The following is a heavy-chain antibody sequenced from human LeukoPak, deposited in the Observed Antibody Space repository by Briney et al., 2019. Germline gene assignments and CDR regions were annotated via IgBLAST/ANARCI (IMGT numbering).Heavy chain of an antibody. CDR1: GFTFSNYW. Sequence: GGFLRLSCAASGFTFSNYWMNWVRQAPGKGLEWVANIKQDGSEKYYVDSVKGRFTISRDNAKNSLYLQMNSLRAEDTAVYYCARVWAADWSYYDSSVDYWGQGTLVTVSS. D-gene: IGHD3-22*01. V-gene: IGHV3-7*01. J-gene: IGHJ4*02. CDR2: IKQDGSEK. CDR3: ARVWAADWSYYDSSVDY.